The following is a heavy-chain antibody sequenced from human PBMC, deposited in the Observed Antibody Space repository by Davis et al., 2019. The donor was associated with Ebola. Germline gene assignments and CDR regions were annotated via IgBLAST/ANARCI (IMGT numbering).Heavy chain of an antibody. CDR2: FFYTGSS. D-gene: IGHD1-1*01. CDR1: GGSISSSRYY. CDR3: ARWRNSTGRFDC. Sequence: SETLSLTCSVSGGSISSSRYYWGWIRQPPGEGLQWIGSFFYTGSSYFNPSLKSRVTVSVDTSKNQFSLKLDSVTAADTAVYYCARWRNSTGRFDCWGQGTPVTVFS. V-gene: IGHV4-39*01. J-gene: IGHJ4*02.